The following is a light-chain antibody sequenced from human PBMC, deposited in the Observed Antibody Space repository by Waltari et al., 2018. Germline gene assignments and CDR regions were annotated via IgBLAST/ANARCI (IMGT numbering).Light chain of an antibody. CDR1: TNGRKC. CDR3: QVWDRSSDPVI. J-gene: IGLJ2*01. V-gene: IGLV3-21*03. CDR2: DVR. Sequence: SYVLTHTLSVSVAPRNPDRITWWGHTNGRKCVSWYQQKPAQAPELVIYDVRDRASGIPERISGSNSGNTATLTISRVEAGDEADYYCQVWDRSSDPVIFGGGTKLTVL.